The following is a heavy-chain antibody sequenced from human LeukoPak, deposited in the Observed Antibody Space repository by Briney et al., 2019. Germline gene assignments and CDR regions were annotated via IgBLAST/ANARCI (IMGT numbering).Heavy chain of an antibody. CDR3: ARVEVGESHDY. CDR2: INHSRST. CDR1: GGSFSPYY. J-gene: IGHJ4*02. D-gene: IGHD2-15*01. Sequence: SETLSLTCAVYGGSFSPYYWSWIRQSPDKGLEWIGEINHSRSTNYNPSLKSRVTISVDTSKNQFSLKLSSVTAADTAVYYCARVEVGESHDYWGQGTLVTVSS. V-gene: IGHV4-34*01.